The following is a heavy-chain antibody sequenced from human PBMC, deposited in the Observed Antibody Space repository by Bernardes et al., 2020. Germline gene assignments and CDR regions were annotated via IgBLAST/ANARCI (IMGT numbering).Heavy chain of an antibody. CDR1: GYTFTSYD. CDR3: ARPLAGDHNWFDP. V-gene: IGHV1-8*01. CDR2: MNPNSGNT. J-gene: IGHJ5*02. D-gene: IGHD4-17*01. Sequence: ASVKVSCKASGYTFTSYDINWVRQSTGQGLEWMGWMNPNSGNTGYAQKFQGRVTMTRNTSISTAYMELSSLRSEDTAVYYCARPLAGDHNWFDPWGQGTLVTVSS.